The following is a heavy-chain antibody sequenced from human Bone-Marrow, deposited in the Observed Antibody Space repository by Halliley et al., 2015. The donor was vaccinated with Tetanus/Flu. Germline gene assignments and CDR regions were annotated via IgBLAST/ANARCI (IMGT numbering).Heavy chain of an antibody. J-gene: IGHJ4*02. V-gene: IGHV3-13*04. D-gene: IGHD3-9*01. Sequence: GKGLEWVSSFGTAGDTYYSASAKGRFTISRDNANNSLYLQMNSLRAGDTAVYYCSRGTGYYFYWGQGTQVAVSS. CDR2: FGTAGDT. CDR3: SRGTGYYFY.